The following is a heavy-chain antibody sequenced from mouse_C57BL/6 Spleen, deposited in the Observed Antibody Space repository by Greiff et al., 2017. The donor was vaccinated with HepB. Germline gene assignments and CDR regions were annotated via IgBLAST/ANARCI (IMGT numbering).Heavy chain of an antibody. CDR1: GYTFTSYW. CDR2: IDPSDSET. J-gene: IGHJ2*01. CDR3: ARGMGRLYYFDY. Sequence: VQLQQPGAELVRPGSSVKLSCKASGYTFTSYWMHWVKQRPIQGLEWIGNIDPSDSETHYNQKFKDKATLTVDKSSSTAYMQLSSLTSEDSAVYYCARGMGRLYYFDYWGQGTTLTVSS. V-gene: IGHV1-52*01. D-gene: IGHD4-1*01.